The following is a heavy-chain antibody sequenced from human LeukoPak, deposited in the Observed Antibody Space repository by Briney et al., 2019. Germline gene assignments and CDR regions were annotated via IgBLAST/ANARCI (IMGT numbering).Heavy chain of an antibody. Sequence: GGSLRLSCAASGFTFSSYAMSWVRQAPGKGLEGVSAISGSGGSTYYADSVKGRFTISRDNSKNTLYLQMNSLRAEDTAVYYCAKDRNYDSSGYYHNDDYWGQGTLVTVSS. J-gene: IGHJ4*02. CDR2: ISGSGGST. CDR1: GFTFSSYA. V-gene: IGHV3-23*01. CDR3: AKDRNYDSSGYYHNDDY. D-gene: IGHD3-22*01.